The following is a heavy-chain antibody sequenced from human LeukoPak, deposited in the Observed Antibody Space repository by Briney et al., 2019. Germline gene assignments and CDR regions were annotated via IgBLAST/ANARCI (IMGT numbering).Heavy chain of an antibody. Sequence: GGSLRLSCAASGFTFSTYGMHWVRQAPGKGLEWVAVISYDGSNEYYADSVKGRFTISRDNSKNTLYLQMSSLRAEDTAVYYCAKEFNRGLHDYWGQGTLVTVPS. CDR3: AKEFNRGLHDY. CDR2: ISYDGSNE. CDR1: GFTFSTYG. V-gene: IGHV3-30*18. J-gene: IGHJ4*02. D-gene: IGHD2-21*01.